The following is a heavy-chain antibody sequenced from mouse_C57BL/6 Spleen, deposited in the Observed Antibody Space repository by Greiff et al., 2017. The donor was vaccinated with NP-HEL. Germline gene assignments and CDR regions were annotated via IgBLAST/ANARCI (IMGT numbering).Heavy chain of an antibody. J-gene: IGHJ4*01. D-gene: IGHD2-4*01. CDR3: ARVGLRRRGYAMDY. Sequence: QVQLQQPGAELVRPGSSVKLSCKASGYTFTSYWMDWVKQRPGQGLEWIGNIYPSDSETHYNQKFKDKATLTVDKSSSTAYMQLSSLTSEDSAVYYCARVGLRRRGYAMDYWGQGTSVTVSS. V-gene: IGHV1-61*01. CDR1: GYTFTSYW. CDR2: IYPSDSET.